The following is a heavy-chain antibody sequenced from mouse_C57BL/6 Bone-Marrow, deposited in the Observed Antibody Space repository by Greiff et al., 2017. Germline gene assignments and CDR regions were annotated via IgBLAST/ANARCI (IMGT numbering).Heavy chain of an antibody. V-gene: IGHV5-6*01. CDR1: GFTFSSYG. J-gene: IGHJ4*01. Sequence: EVKLVESGGDLVKPGGSLKLSCAASGFTFSSYGMSWVRQTPDKRLEWVATISSGGSYTYYPDSVKGRFTISGDNAKNTLYLQISSLKAEDTAMYYCSRQTFGYWGQGTSVTVSS. CDR2: ISSGGSYT. CDR3: SRQTFGY.